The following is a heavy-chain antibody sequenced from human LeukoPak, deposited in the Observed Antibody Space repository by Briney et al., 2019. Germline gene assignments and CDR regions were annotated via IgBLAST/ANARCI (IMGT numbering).Heavy chain of an antibody. CDR2: IRYDGSNK. D-gene: IGHD6-6*01. CDR3: ADRSSSGNYFDY. CDR1: GFTFSSYA. V-gene: IGHV3-30*02. Sequence: GGSLRLSCAASGFTFSSYAMSWVRQAPGKGLEWVAFIRYDGSNKYYADSVKGRFTISRDNSKSTLYLQMNSLRAEDTAVYYCADRSSSGNYFDYWGQGTLVTVSS. J-gene: IGHJ4*02.